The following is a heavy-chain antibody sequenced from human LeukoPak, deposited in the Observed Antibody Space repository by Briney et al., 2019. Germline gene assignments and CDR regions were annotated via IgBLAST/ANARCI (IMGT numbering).Heavy chain of an antibody. CDR1: GFAFSSYD. D-gene: IGHD3-10*01. Sequence: GGSLRLSCAASGFAFSSYDMHWVRQATGKGLEWVSAIGTAGDTYYPGSVKGRFTISRENAKNSLYLQMNSLRAGDTAVYYCARATRGFGELLFDYWGQGTLVTVSS. CDR3: ARATRGFGELLFDY. J-gene: IGHJ4*02. V-gene: IGHV3-13*01. CDR2: IGTAGDT.